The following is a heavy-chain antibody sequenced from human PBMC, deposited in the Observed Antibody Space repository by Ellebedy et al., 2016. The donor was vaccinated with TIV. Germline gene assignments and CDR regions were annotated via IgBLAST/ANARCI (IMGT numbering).Heavy chain of an antibody. V-gene: IGHV4-34*01. D-gene: IGHD6-13*01. Sequence: SETLSLTCAVYGESFSGYYWSWIRQPPGKGLEWIGEINHSGSTNYNPSLKSRVTVSVDPSKNQFSLKLSSVTAADTAMYYCARQTGSSWYIWYFDLWGRGTLVTVSS. CDR3: ARQTGSSWYIWYFDL. CDR1: GESFSGYY. J-gene: IGHJ2*01. CDR2: INHSGST.